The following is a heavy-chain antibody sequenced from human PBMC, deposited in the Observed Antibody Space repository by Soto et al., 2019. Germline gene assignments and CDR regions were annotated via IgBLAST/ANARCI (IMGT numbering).Heavy chain of an antibody. CDR2: IFHSGST. CDR3: DTQRSNLDSWLDT. Sequence: PSETLSLTCTVSGGSIKNGNVYWTWIRQPPGKGLEWIGYIFHSGSTSYNPSLNSRVTISVDMSKNQFSLQLSSVTAADTAVYYSDTQRSNLDSWLDTCGQGSLGTVSS. V-gene: IGHV4-30-4*01. D-gene: IGHD2-2*03. J-gene: IGHJ5*02. CDR1: GGSIKNGNVY.